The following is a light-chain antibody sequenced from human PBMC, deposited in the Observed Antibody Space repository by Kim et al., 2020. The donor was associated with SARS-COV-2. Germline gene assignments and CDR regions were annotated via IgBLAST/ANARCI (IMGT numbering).Light chain of an antibody. V-gene: IGLV3-21*04. CDR1: NIRSQS. Sequence: SYELTQIPSVSVAPGNTARITCGGYNIRSQSVHWYQQKPGQAPMLVIYYDTDRPSGIPERFSGYNSGNTATLTISRVEAGDEADYYCQVWDSTSAHWVFGGGTQLTVL. CDR3: QVWDSTSAHWV. CDR2: YDT. J-gene: IGLJ3*02.